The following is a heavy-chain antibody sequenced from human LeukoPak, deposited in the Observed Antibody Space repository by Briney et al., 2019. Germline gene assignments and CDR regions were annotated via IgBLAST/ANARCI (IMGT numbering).Heavy chain of an antibody. CDR1: GFTVSSNY. Sequence: TGGSLRLSCAASGFTVSSNYMSWVRHAPGKGLEWVSVIYSGGSTYYADSVKGRFTISRDNSKNTLYLQMNSLRAEDTAVYYCARDGYYDSSGPRDYWGQGTLVTVSS. CDR3: ARDGYYDSSGPRDY. CDR2: IYSGGST. V-gene: IGHV3-53*01. J-gene: IGHJ4*02. D-gene: IGHD3-22*01.